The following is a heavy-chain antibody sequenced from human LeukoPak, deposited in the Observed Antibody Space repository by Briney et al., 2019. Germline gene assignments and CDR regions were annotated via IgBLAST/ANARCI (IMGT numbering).Heavy chain of an antibody. CDR1: GFTFSSYS. V-gene: IGHV3-48*01. J-gene: IGHJ4*02. CDR3: ARVLHKRNYDSSDYYGY. D-gene: IGHD3-22*01. Sequence: GGSLRLSCAASGFTFSSYSMNWVRQAPGKGLEWVSYISSSSTIYYADSVKGRFTISRDNAKNSLYLQMNSLRAEDTAVYYCARVLHKRNYDSSDYYGYWGQGILVTVSP. CDR2: ISSSSTI.